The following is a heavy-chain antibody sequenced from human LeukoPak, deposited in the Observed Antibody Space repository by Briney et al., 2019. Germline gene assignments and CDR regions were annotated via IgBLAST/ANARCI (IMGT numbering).Heavy chain of an antibody. J-gene: IGHJ4*02. Sequence: GSLRLSCAASGFTFSSCWMSWVRQAPGKGLEWVANIKQDGGETYYVDSVKGRFTISRDNTKNSLYLQMNSLRAEDTAVYYCAKWDIVGATLFDYWGQGTLVTVSS. V-gene: IGHV3-7*03. CDR1: GFTFSSCW. CDR2: IKQDGGET. CDR3: AKWDIVGATLFDY. D-gene: IGHD1-26*01.